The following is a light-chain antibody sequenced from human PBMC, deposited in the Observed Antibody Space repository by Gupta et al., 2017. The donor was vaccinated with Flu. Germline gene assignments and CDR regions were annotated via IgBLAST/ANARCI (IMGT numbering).Light chain of an antibody. CDR3: QQYTGYPLA. J-gene: IGKJ4*01. Sequence: DIQMTQSPSTLSASVGDRVTITCRASQSLNGWLAWYQQKPREAPKLLIYKTSSLKSGVPSRFSGSGSGTEFTLSISSLQPDDFGTYYCQQYTGYPLAFGGGTKVEIK. CDR1: QSLNGW. CDR2: KTS. V-gene: IGKV1-5*03.